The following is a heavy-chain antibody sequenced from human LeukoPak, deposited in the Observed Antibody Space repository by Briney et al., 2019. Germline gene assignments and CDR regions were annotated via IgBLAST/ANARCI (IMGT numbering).Heavy chain of an antibody. Sequence: GGSLRLSCAAPGFTFSSYGMHWVRQAPGKGLEWVAFIRYDGSNKYYADSVKGRFTISRDNSKNTLYLQMNSLRAEDTAVYYCARDLIVGTTIRYYFDYWGQGTLVTVSS. CDR2: IRYDGSNK. D-gene: IGHD1-26*01. J-gene: IGHJ4*02. CDR1: GFTFSSYG. V-gene: IGHV3-30*02. CDR3: ARDLIVGTTIRYYFDY.